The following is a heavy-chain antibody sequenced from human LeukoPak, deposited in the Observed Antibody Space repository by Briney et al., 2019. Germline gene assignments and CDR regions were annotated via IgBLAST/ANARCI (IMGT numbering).Heavy chain of an antibody. CDR2: ISGDGATT. CDR1: GFPFSSYA. J-gene: IGHJ4*02. CDR3: AKGATSRGYTYVAN. D-gene: IGHD5-18*01. V-gene: IGHV3-23*01. Sequence: GGSLRLSCAASGFPFSSYAMTWVRQAPGKGLEWVSSISGDGATTYHADSVKGRFTISRDNAKNTVYLEISILGAEDTAVYYCAKGATSRGYTYVANWGQGTLVTVSS.